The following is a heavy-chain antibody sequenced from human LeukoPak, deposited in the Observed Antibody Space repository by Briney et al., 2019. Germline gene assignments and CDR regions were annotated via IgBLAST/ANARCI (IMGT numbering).Heavy chain of an antibody. V-gene: IGHV3-23*01. D-gene: IGHD1-26*01. CDR2: ISGSGGST. J-gene: IGHJ4*02. CDR3: ARDKEEGATKFDH. CDR1: GFTFSNAW. Sequence: AGGSLRLSCAASGFTFSNAWMNWVRQAPGKGLEWVSAISGSGGSTYYADSVKGRFTISRDNSKNTLYLQMNSLRAEDTAVYYCARDKEEGATKFDHWGLGALVTVSS.